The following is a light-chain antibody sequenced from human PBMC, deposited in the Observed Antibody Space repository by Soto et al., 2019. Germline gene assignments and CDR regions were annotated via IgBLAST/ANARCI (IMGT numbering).Light chain of an antibody. CDR2: GAS. V-gene: IGKV3-20*01. J-gene: IGKJ4*01. Sequence: EIVLTQSPGTLSLSPGESATLSCRASQSVSSNYLAWYQQQPGQAPRLLIYGASSRATGIPDRFSGSGSGTDFTLIISRLEPEDFAVYYCRQYGSSPLTFGGGTKVEIK. CDR3: RQYGSSPLT. CDR1: QSVSSNY.